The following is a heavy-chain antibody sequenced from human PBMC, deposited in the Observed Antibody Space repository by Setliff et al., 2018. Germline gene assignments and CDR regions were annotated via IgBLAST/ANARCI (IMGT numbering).Heavy chain of an antibody. CDR2: IRYDGSNK. V-gene: IGHV3-30*02. D-gene: IGHD1-26*01. CDR3: ARDQDSGSYFPAGWFDP. CDR1: GFTFSSYA. J-gene: IGHJ5*02. Sequence: GGSLRLSCAASGFTFSSYAMHWVRQAPGKGLEWGSFIRYDGSNKYYADSVKGRLTISRDNSKNTLYLQMNSLRAEDTAVYYCARDQDSGSYFPAGWFDPWGQGTLVTVSS.